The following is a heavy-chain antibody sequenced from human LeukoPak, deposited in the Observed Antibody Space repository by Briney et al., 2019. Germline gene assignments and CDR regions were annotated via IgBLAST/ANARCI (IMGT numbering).Heavy chain of an antibody. D-gene: IGHD3-22*01. J-gene: IGHJ4*02. Sequence: GGSLRLSCAASGFTFSSYGMHWVRQAPGKGLEWVAFIRYDGSNKYYADSVKGRFTISRDNSKNTLYLQMNSLRAEDTAVYYCATPPDYYDSSGLYWGQGTLVTVSS. CDR2: IRYDGSNK. CDR3: ATPPDYYDSSGLY. V-gene: IGHV3-30*02. CDR1: GFTFSSYG.